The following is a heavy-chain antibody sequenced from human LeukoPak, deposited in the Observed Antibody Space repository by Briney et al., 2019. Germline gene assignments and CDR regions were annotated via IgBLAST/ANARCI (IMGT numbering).Heavy chain of an antibody. J-gene: IGHJ6*02. CDR2: IYYSGST. CDR1: GGSISSGGYY. D-gene: IGHD2-15*01. V-gene: IGHV4-31*03. CDR3: ARDKGYCSGGSCYQGAYYYYGMDV. Sequence: SQTLSLTCTVSGGSISSGGYYWSWIRQHPGKGLEWIGYIYYSGSTYYNPSLKSRVTISVDTSKNQFSLKLSSVTAADTAVYYCARDKGYCSGGSCYQGAYYYYGMDVWGQGTTVTVSS.